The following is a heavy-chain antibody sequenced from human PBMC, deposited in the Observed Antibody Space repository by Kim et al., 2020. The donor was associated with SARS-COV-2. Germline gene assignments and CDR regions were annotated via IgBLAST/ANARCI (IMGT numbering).Heavy chain of an antibody. D-gene: IGHD6-6*01. CDR1: GFTFSSYG. CDR2: ISYDGSNK. V-gene: IGHV3-30*18. J-gene: IGHJ6*01. CDR3: AKEDGSSSLPYYYYYGM. Sequence: GGSLRLSCAASGFTFSSYGMHWVRQAPGKGLEWVAVISYDGSNKYYADSVKGRFTISRDNSKNTLYLQMNSLRAEDTAVYYCAKEDGSSSLPYYYYYGM.